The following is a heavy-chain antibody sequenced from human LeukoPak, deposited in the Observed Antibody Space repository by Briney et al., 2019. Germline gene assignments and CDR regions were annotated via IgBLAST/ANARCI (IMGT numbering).Heavy chain of an antibody. D-gene: IGHD2-8*02. CDR2: IYSAGDS. CDR1: GFSISYNY. V-gene: IGHV3-53*01. Sequence: PGGSLRLSCVVSGFSISYNYMSWVRQAPGKGLEWVSLIYSAGDSYYADSVKGRFIISKDNSKNTVYLQMNRLRPEDTAVYYCASHYCSAGSCYFDGGGQGTLVAVS. J-gene: IGHJ4*02. CDR3: ASHYCSAGSCYFDG.